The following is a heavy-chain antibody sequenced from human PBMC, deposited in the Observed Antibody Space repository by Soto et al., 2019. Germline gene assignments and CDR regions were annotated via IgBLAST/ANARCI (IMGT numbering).Heavy chain of an antibody. CDR3: ARGDCSAAGCYIHYYYGMDV. V-gene: IGHV3-23*01. CDR1: GFTFRNYA. J-gene: IGHJ6*02. Sequence: AGGSLRLSXAAAGFTFRNYAMSWVRQAPGKGLEWVSAISRSGGTSYYADSVKGRFTISRDNAKNTLYLQMDNLRAEDTAVYYCARGDCSAAGCYIHYYYGMDVWGQGTTVTVSS. D-gene: IGHD2-2*02. CDR2: ISRSGGTS.